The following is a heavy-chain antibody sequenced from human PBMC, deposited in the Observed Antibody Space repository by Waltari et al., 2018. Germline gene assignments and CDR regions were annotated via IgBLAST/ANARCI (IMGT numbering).Heavy chain of an antibody. CDR1: GFTSGSCS. V-gene: IGHV3-21*01. D-gene: IGHD2-21*01. CDR2: ISSSSSYI. CDR3: ARGDLGVDY. J-gene: IGHJ4*02. Sequence: EVQLVESGGGLVKLGGSMRLSCAADGFTSGSCSMNWVRQAPVKRLEWVYSISSSSSYIYYADAVKGRFTISRDNAKNSLYLQMNSLRAEDTAVYYCARGDLGVDYWGQGTLVTVSS.